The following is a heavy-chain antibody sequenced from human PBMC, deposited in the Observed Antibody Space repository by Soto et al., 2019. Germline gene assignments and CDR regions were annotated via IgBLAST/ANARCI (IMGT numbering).Heavy chain of an antibody. D-gene: IGHD1-1*01. CDR2: ISAHNGNT. Sequence: QVHLVQSGAEVKKPGASVKVSCKGSGYAFTTYGITWARQAPGQGLEWMGWISAHNGNTNYAQKLQGRVTVTRDTSTSTAYMELRSLRSDDTAVYYCARGRYGDYWGQGPLVTVSS. J-gene: IGHJ4*02. V-gene: IGHV1-18*01. CDR1: GYAFTTYG. CDR3: ARGRYGDY.